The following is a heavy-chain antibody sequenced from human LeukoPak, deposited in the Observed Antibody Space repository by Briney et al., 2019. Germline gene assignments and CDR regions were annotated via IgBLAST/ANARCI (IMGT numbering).Heavy chain of an antibody. CDR1: GFTFSSYA. CDR2: ISYDGSNK. J-gene: IGHJ4*02. Sequence: GGSLRLSCAASGFTFSSYAMHWVRQAPGKGLEWVAVISYDGSNKYYADSVKGRFTISRDNSKNTLSLQMNSLRAEDTAVYYCAGMATGFDYWGQGTLVTVSS. CDR3: AGMATGFDY. V-gene: IGHV3-30-3*01. D-gene: IGHD5-24*01.